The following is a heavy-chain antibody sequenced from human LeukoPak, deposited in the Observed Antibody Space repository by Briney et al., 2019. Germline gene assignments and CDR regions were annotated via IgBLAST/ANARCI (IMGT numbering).Heavy chain of an antibody. V-gene: IGHV4-39*01. CDR2: IYYSGST. CDR1: GGSISSSSYY. CDR3: ARVGLYSYGSDAFDI. D-gene: IGHD5-18*01. J-gene: IGHJ3*02. Sequence: SETLSLTCTVSGGSISSSSYYWGWIRQPPGKGLEWIGSIYYSGSTYYNPSLKSRVTISVDTSKNQFSLKLSSVTAADTAVYYCARVGLYSYGSDAFDIWGQGTMVTVSS.